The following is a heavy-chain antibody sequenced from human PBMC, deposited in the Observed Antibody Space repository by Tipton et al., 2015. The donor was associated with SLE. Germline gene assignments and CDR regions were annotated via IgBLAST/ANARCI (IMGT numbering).Heavy chain of an antibody. V-gene: IGHV4-59*11. CDR2: IYYSGST. Sequence: TLSLTCNVSGGSMTGQYWSWIRQPPGKRLERIGYIYYSGSTRYNPSLESRVTMSVDTSKNQFSLKLRSVSTADTAVYYCERCTRADYSTSSSDFVHWGQGSLAAVSS. D-gene: IGHD4-11*01. CDR3: ERCTRADYSTSSSDFVH. J-gene: IGHJ4*02. CDR1: GGSMTGQY.